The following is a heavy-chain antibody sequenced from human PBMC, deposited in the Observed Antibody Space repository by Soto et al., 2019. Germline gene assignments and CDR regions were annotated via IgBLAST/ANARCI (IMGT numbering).Heavy chain of an antibody. CDR1: GGSMSEYF. CDR2: IYYLGST. Sequence: SETLSLTCSVSGGSMSEYFWSWIRQSPGKGLEWIGYIYYLGSTDYNPSLKSRVTISVDTSKRQFSLRLTSVTAADTAVYYCARDGYAGSGSQQPAYWGPGTQVTVYS. CDR3: ARDGYAGSGSQQPAY. D-gene: IGHD3-10*01. V-gene: IGHV4-59*01. J-gene: IGHJ4*02.